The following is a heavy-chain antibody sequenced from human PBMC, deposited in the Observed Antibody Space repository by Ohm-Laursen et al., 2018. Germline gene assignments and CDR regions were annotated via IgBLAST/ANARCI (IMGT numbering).Heavy chain of an antibody. CDR3: ARGFSGWWGRIDY. Sequence: SETLSLTCAVYGGSFSGYYWNWIRQPPGKGLEWIGEINHSRSTKYNSSFKSRVTISVDTSKNQFSQKLSSVTAADTAVYYCARGFSGWWGRIDYWGQGILVTVSS. D-gene: IGHD6-19*01. CDR1: GGSFSGYY. V-gene: IGHV4-34*01. J-gene: IGHJ4*02. CDR2: INHSRST.